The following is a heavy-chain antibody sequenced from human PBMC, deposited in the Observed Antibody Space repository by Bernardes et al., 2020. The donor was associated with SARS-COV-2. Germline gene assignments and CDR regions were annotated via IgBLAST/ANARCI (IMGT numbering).Heavy chain of an antibody. CDR2: INPNTVGT. CDR3: ATTRTTISTTGIPVDY. V-gene: IGHV1-2*02. J-gene: IGHJ4*02. D-gene: IGHD2-21*02. Sequence: APVKVSCKASGYTFTGYFIHLVRQAPGQRLEWMGWINPNTVGTNYIQKFQGRVTMTRDTSITTAYMELSRLGSDDTAIYYCATTRTTISTTGIPVDYWGQGTLVTVSS. CDR1: GYTFTGYF.